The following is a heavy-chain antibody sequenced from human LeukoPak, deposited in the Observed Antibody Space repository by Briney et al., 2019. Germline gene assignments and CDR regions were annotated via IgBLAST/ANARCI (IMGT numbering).Heavy chain of an antibody. D-gene: IGHD3-3*01. Sequence: ASVKVSCKASGYTFTGHYMHWVRQAPGQGLEWIGWINPNSGGTKYVQKFQGRVTLTRDTSISTAYMELSRLRCDNTAVYYCARSYDFWSGPPFDPWGQGTLVTVSS. CDR2: INPNSGGT. J-gene: IGHJ5*02. CDR3: ARSYDFWSGPPFDP. V-gene: IGHV1-2*02. CDR1: GYTFTGHY.